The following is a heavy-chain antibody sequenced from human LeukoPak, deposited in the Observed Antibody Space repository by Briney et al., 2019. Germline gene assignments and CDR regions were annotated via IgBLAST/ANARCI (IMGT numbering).Heavy chain of an antibody. CDR2: INHSGST. Sequence: SETLSLTCAVYGGSFSGYYWSWIRQPPGKGLEWIGEINHSGSTNYNPSLKSRVTISVDTSKNQFSLKLSSVTAADTAVYYCARHGYSGYDYWFDPWGQGTLVTVSS. CDR1: GGSFSGYY. D-gene: IGHD5-12*01. V-gene: IGHV4-34*01. CDR3: ARHGYSGYDYWFDP. J-gene: IGHJ5*02.